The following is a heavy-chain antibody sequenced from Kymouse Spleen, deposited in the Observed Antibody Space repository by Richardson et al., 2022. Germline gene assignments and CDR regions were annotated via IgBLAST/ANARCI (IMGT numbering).Heavy chain of an antibody. V-gene: IGHV3-23*04. Sequence: EVQLVESGGGLVQPGGSLRLSCAASGFTFSSYAMSWVRQAPGKGLEWVSAISGSGGSTYYADSVKGRFTISRDNSKNTLYLQMNSLRAEDTAVYYCAKDTMVRGVIIPPGMDVWGQGTTVTVSS. J-gene: IGHJ6*02. D-gene: IGHD3-10*01. CDR1: GFTFSSYA. CDR2: ISGSGGST. CDR3: AKDTMVRGVIIPPGMDV.